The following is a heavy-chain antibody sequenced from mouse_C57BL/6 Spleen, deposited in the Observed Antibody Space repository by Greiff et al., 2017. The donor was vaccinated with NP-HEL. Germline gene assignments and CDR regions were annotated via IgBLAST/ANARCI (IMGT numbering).Heavy chain of an antibody. CDR3: ASEGYDGAWFAY. D-gene: IGHD2-2*01. Sequence: QVQLKQPGAELVKPGASVKLSCKASGYTFTSYWMHWVTQRPGQGLEWIGMIHPNSGSTNYNEKFKSKATLTVDKSSSTAYMQLSSLTSEDSAVYYCASEGYDGAWFAYWGQGTLVTVSA. CDR1: GYTFTSYW. CDR2: IHPNSGST. J-gene: IGHJ3*01. V-gene: IGHV1-64*01.